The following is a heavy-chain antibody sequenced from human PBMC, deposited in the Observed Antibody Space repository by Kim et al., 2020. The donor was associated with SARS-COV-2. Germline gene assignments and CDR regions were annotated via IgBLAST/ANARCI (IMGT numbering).Heavy chain of an antibody. Sequence: GGSLRLSCAASGFTVSSNYMSWVRQAPGKGLEWVSVIYSGGSTYYADSVKGRFTISRDNSKNTLYLQMNSLRAEDTAVYYCARDLGDYGDPNYYYYYGMDVWGQGTTVTVSS. D-gene: IGHD4-17*01. V-gene: IGHV3-53*01. J-gene: IGHJ6*02. CDR1: GFTVSSNY. CDR3: ARDLGDYGDPNYYYYYGMDV. CDR2: IYSGGST.